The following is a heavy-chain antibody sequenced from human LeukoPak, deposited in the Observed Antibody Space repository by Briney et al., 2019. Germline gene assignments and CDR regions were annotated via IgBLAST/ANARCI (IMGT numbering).Heavy chain of an antibody. CDR1: GYSISSGYY. CDR2: IHLAGYT. CDR3: ARSIIGYCSGSNCYPVAFDI. V-gene: IGHV4-38-2*02. Sequence: SETLSLTCSVSGYSISSGYYWGWIRQPPGKGLEWIGSIHLAGYTYSNPSLESRVTISVDTSKNQFSLKLTSVTAADTAVYYCARSIIGYCSGSNCYPVAFDIWGQGTTVTVSS. J-gene: IGHJ3*02. D-gene: IGHD2-15*01.